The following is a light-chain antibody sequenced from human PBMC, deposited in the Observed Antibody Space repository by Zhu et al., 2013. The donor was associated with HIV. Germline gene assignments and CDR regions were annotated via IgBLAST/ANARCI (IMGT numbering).Light chain of an antibody. Sequence: DIEMTQSPSSLSASIGDSVTITCRASQDIHNYVAWYQKKPGKIPKLLIYGASTLDVGVSSRFSGSGSGTEFTLTISRLEPEDSGMYYCQHYGTSPLTFGGGTKVEIK. CDR3: QHYGTSPLT. J-gene: IGKJ4*01. V-gene: IGKV1-27*01. CDR2: GAS. CDR1: QDIHNY.